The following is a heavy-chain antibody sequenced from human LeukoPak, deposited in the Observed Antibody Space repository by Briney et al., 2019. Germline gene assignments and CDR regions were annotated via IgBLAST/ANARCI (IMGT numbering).Heavy chain of an antibody. J-gene: IGHJ4*02. CDR1: GFTFGTYA. CDR2: VTADST. Sequence: GGSLRLSCAASGFTFGTYAMSWVRQAPGKGLEWVSTVTADSTYYADSVKGRFTISRDNSKNALYLQMNSLRAEDTAVYYCAKGATGYCSSSSCLYYFDYWGQGTLVTVSS. D-gene: IGHD2-2*01. V-gene: IGHV3-23*01. CDR3: AKGATGYCSSSSCLYYFDY.